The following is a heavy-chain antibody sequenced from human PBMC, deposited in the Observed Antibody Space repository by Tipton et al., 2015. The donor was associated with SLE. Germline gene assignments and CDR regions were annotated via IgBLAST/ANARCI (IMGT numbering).Heavy chain of an antibody. D-gene: IGHD3-16*01. CDR2: ISWNGGVT. CDR3: ARDPRTPLGPRGGFFFTS. CDR1: GFTFKDFH. J-gene: IGHJ4*02. V-gene: IGHV3-20*04. Sequence: SLRLSCATTGFTFKDFHVGWVRQAPGKGLEWVSGISWNGGVTDYADSVQGRFTISRDNAKNTLYLEMSALRSEDTALYYCARDPRTPLGPRGGFFFTSGGQETLVPAPS.